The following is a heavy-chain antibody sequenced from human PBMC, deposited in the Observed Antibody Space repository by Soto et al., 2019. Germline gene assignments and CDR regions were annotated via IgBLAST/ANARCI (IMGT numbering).Heavy chain of an antibody. J-gene: IGHJ6*02. D-gene: IGHD6-13*01. CDR2: INAGNGNT. CDR1: GYTFTSYA. CDR3: ARGRSSCASYYYSGMDV. V-gene: IGHV1-3*01. Sequence: QVQLVQSGAEVKKPGASVKVSCKASGYTFTSYAMHWVRQAPGQRLEWMGWINAGNGNTKYSQKFQGRVTITRDTSASTAYMELSSLRSEDTAVYYCARGRSSCASYYYSGMDVWGQGTTVTVSS.